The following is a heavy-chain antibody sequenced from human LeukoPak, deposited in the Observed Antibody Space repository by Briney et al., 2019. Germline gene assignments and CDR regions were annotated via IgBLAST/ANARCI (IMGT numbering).Heavy chain of an antibody. D-gene: IGHD3-22*01. CDR1: GYSISSGYY. CDR2: IYHSGST. J-gene: IGHJ3*02. CDR3: ASGYYYDSSGSDAFDI. Sequence: PETLSLTCTVSGYSISSGYYWGWIRQPPGKGLEWIGSIYHSGSTYYNPSLKSRVTISVDTSKNQFSLKLSSVTAADTAVYYCASGYYYDSSGSDAFDIWGQGTMVTVSS. V-gene: IGHV4-38-2*02.